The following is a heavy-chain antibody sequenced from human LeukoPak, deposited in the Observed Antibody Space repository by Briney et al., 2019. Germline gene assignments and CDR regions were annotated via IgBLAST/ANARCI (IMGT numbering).Heavy chain of an antibody. CDR1: GFTFGSYG. J-gene: IGHJ4*02. D-gene: IGHD5-12*01. CDR2: IWYDGSNK. Sequence: GGSLRLSCAASGFTFGSYGMHWVRQAPGKGLEWVAVIWYDGSNKYYADSVKGRFTISRDNSKNTLYLQMNSLRAEDTAVYYCARSVMDIVATIGIDYWGQGTLVTVSS. V-gene: IGHV3-33*01. CDR3: ARSVMDIVATIGIDY.